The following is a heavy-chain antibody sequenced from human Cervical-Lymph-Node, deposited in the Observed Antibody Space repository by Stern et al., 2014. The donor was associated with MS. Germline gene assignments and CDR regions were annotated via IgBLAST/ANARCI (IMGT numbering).Heavy chain of an antibody. J-gene: IGHJ4*02. D-gene: IGHD3-22*01. Sequence: QVQLQESGPGLVKPSETLSLTCTVSGGSISVYHWSWIRQPPGKGPEWIGDIFYSGSTSYNPSLKSRVTISIDTSKNQFSLRLTSVTAADTAVYYCARERFAGYYDSGSYYYIDSWGQGALVTVSS. CDR2: IFYSGST. CDR3: ARERFAGYYDSGSYYYIDS. V-gene: IGHV4-59*01. CDR1: GGSISVYH.